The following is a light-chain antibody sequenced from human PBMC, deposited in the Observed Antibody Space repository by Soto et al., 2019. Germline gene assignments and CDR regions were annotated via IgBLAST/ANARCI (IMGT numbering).Light chain of an antibody. CDR2: DVS. CDR3: SSQAVSSTLV. J-gene: IGLJ2*01. V-gene: IGLV2-14*01. Sequence: SVLTQPASVSGSPGQSITISCTGTSSDIGGYNYVSWYQQHPGKAPKLVIYDVSNQPSGVSNRFSGSKSGNTASLTISGLQAEDEADYYCSSQAVSSTLVFGGGTKVTVL. CDR1: SSDIGGYNY.